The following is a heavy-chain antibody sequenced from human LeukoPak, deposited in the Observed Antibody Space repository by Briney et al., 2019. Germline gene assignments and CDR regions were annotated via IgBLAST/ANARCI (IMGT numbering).Heavy chain of an antibody. D-gene: IGHD3-9*01. CDR1: GGTFSSYA. CDR2: IIPIFGTA. CDR3: ATLTYDILTGYYKGYFDY. V-gene: IGHV1-69*06. J-gene: IGHJ4*02. Sequence: ASVKVSCKASGGTFSSYAISWARQAPGQGLEWMGGIIPIFGTANYAQKFQGRVTITADKSTSTAYMELSSLRSEDTAVYYCATLTYDILTGYYKGYFDYWGQGTLVTVSS.